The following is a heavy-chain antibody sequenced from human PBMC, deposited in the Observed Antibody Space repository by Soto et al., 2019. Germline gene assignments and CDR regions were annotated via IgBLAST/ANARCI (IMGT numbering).Heavy chain of an antibody. CDR3: AREDLSPYSDYYGMDV. J-gene: IGHJ6*02. CDR1: GFTFSDYY. Sequence: PGGSLRLSCAASGFTFSDYYMSWIRQAPGKGLEWVSYISSSGSTIYYADSVKGRFTISRDNAKNSLYLQMNSLRAEDAAVYYCAREDLSPYSDYYGMDVWGQGTTVTVSS. CDR2: ISSSGSTI. D-gene: IGHD5-18*01. V-gene: IGHV3-11*01.